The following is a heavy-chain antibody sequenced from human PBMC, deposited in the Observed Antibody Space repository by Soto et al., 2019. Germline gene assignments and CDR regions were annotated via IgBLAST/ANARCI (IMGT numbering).Heavy chain of an antibody. Sequence: KQSQTLSLTCAISGDSVSSNSAAWNWIRQSPSRGLEWLGRTYYRSKWYNDYAVSVKSRITINPDTSKNQFSLQLNSVTPEDTAVYYCARTRRGDNRHRIAAAGTDDYWGQGTLVTVSS. D-gene: IGHD6-13*01. CDR2: TYYRSKWYN. CDR1: GDSVSSNSAA. CDR3: ARTRRGDNRHRIAAAGTDDY. V-gene: IGHV6-1*01. J-gene: IGHJ4*02.